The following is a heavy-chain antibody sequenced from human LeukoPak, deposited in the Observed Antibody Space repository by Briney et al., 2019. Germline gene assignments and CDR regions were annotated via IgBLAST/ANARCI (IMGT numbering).Heavy chain of an antibody. D-gene: IGHD3-9*01. J-gene: IGHJ6*03. CDR3: ARVNLDWLLSRYYYYYMDV. CDR2: IYYSGST. Sequence: SETLSLTCTVSGGSINNYYWSWIRQPPGKGLEWIGYIYYSGSTNYNPSLKSRVTISVDTSKNQFSLELSSVTAAGTAVYYCARVNLDWLLSRYYYYYMDVWGKGTTVTISS. V-gene: IGHV4-59*08. CDR1: GGSINNYY.